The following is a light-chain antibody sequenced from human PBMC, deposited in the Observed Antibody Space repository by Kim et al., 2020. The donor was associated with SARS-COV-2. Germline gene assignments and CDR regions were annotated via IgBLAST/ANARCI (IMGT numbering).Light chain of an antibody. CDR2: DAS. Sequence: DIQMTQYPSTLSASVGDRVTITCRASQSINNALAWYQQKPGRAPKLLIYDASSLESGVPSRFSGSGSGAEFTLTISSLQPEDSATYYCQQYNRYCTFGGGTKVDIK. CDR1: QSINNA. V-gene: IGKV1-5*01. J-gene: IGKJ4*01. CDR3: QQYNRYCT.